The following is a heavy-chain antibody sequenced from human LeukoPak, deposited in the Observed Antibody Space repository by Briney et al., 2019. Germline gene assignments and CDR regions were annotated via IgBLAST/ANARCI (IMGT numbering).Heavy chain of an antibody. CDR1: GGTFSSYA. V-gene: IGHV1-69*13. D-gene: IGHD5-12*01. CDR3: ASNSGYDNYYGMDV. J-gene: IGHJ6*02. Sequence: ASVKVSCKASGGTFSSYAISWVRQAPGQGLEWMGGIIPIFGTANYAQKFQGRVTNTADESTSTAYMELSSLRSEDTAVYYCASNSGYDNYYGMDVWGQGTTVTVSS. CDR2: IIPIFGTA.